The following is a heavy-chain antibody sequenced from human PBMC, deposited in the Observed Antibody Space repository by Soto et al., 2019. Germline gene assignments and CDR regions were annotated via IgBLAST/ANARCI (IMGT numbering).Heavy chain of an antibody. Sequence: SQTLSLTCAISGDSVSSNSAAWNWIRQSPSRGLEWLGSTYYRSKLYNDYAVSVKSRITINPDTSKNQFSLQLNSVTPEDTAVYYCARDNLEQQLVLLDYWGQGTLVTVSS. CDR2: TYYRSKLYN. CDR1: GDSVSSNSAA. CDR3: ARDNLEQQLVLLDY. V-gene: IGHV6-1*01. J-gene: IGHJ4*02. D-gene: IGHD6-13*01.